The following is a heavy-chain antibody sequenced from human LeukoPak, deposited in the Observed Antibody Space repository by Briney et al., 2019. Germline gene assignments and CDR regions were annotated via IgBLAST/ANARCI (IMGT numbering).Heavy chain of an antibody. J-gene: IGHJ4*02. CDR3: AREWGPSAATPFYFEY. D-gene: IGHD6-13*01. CDR1: GGFISTGNYY. Sequence: SQTLSLTCTVSGGFISTGNYYWSWIRQPAGKGLEWLGRVHASGSTNYNPSLKSRVTISVDTSKNQFSLNLISATAADTAVYYCAREWGPSAATPFYFEYWGQGALVTVSS. V-gene: IGHV4-61*02. CDR2: VHASGST.